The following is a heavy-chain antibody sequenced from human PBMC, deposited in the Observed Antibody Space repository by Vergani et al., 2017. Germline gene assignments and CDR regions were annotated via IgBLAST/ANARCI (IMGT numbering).Heavy chain of an antibody. V-gene: IGHV4-38-2*01. D-gene: IGHD3-10*01. CDR1: GYSITSGYY. J-gene: IGHJ5*02. CDR3: VRTVALWFGETKDGGWFDP. Sequence: QVQLLESGPGLLKPSETLSLTCSVSGYSITSGYYWGRIRQPPGRGLEWLGSIYHTGSAYYNPSLKSRVTVSVDTSMNQVSLKLNSVTAADTAVYYCVRTVALWFGETKDGGWFDPWGQGTLVTVTS. CDR2: IYHTGSA.